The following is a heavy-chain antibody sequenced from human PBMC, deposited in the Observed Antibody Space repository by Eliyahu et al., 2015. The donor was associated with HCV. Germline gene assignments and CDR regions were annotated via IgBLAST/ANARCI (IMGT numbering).Heavy chain of an antibody. CDR3: VRGNGYSAPHGMDV. CDR2: IIPILGIA. Sequence: QVQLVQSGAEVKKPGSSVKVSCKASGGTFSSYTISWVRXAPGQGLEWMGRIIPILGIANYAQKFQGRVTITADKSTSTAYMELSSLRSDDTAVYYCVRGNGYSAPHGMDVWGQGTTVTVSS. J-gene: IGHJ6*02. D-gene: IGHD3-3*01. V-gene: IGHV1-69*02. CDR1: GGTFSSYT.